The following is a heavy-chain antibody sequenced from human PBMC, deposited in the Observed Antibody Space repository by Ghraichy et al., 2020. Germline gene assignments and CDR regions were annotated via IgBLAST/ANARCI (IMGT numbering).Heavy chain of an antibody. D-gene: IGHD3-10*01. Sequence: GGSLRLSCAASEFIFSTYNMNWVRQAPGRGLEWVSYISSSSSTIHYADSVKGRFTISRDNAKNSLYLQMNSLRAEDTAVYYCARGYGSGRNWFDPWGQGTLVTGSS. CDR2: ISSSSSTI. J-gene: IGHJ5*02. CDR3: ARGYGSGRNWFDP. CDR1: EFIFSTYN. V-gene: IGHV3-48*01.